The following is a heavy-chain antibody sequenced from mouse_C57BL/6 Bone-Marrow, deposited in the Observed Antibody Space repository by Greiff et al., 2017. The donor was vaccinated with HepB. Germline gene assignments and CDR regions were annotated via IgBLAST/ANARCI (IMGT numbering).Heavy chain of an antibody. CDR1: GYTFTSYW. Sequence: VQLQQPGAELVMPGASVKLSCKASGYTFTSYWMHWVKQRPGQGLEWIGEIDPSDCYTNYNQKFKGKSTLTVDKSSSTAYMQLSSLTSEDSAVYYCARSRMDYGDYFDYWGQGTTLTVSS. J-gene: IGHJ2*01. D-gene: IGHD2-4*01. V-gene: IGHV1-69*01. CDR3: ARSRMDYGDYFDY. CDR2: IDPSDCYT.